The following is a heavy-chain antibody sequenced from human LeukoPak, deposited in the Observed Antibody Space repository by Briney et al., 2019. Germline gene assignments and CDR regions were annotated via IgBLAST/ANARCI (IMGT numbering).Heavy chain of an antibody. CDR3: ASFPDNAFDI. CDR2: IYTSGST. CDR1: GGSFSGYY. V-gene: IGHV4-59*10. J-gene: IGHJ3*02. D-gene: IGHD3-22*01. Sequence: SETLSLTCAVYGGSFSGYYWSWIRQPAGKGLEWIGRIYTSGSTNYNPSLKSRVTMSVDTSKNQFSLKLSSVTAADTAVYYCASFPDNAFDIWGQGTMVTVSS.